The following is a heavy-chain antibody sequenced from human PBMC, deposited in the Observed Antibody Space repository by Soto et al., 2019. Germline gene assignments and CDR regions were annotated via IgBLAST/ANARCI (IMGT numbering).Heavy chain of an antibody. V-gene: IGHV3-30*18. CDR1: GFTFSTSG. Sequence: PGGSLRLSCAASGFTFSTSGMDLVRQAPGKGMQWVAVISYDGSYKYYADSVKGRFTVSRDNSKNTLYLQVNSLRAEDTAVYYCAKDRGHTDPYVDYGGLGNRVTVSS. D-gene: IGHD2-2*01. CDR3: AKDRGHTDPYVDY. CDR2: ISYDGSYK. J-gene: IGHJ4*02.